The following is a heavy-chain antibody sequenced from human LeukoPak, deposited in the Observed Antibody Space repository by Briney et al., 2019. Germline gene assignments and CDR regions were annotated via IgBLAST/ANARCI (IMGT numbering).Heavy chain of an antibody. CDR3: AKGIHSTGYYPFDY. CDR1: GFTFSNSA. J-gene: IGHJ4*02. V-gene: IGHV3-23*01. Sequence: GGSLRLSCAASGFTFSNSAMTWVRQAPGKGLEWVSTITDSGGATYYADSVKGRFTISRDTSKSTLYLQLNSLRAEDTAIYYCAKGIHSTGYYPFDYWGQGTLVTVSS. D-gene: IGHD3-22*01. CDR2: ITDSGGAT.